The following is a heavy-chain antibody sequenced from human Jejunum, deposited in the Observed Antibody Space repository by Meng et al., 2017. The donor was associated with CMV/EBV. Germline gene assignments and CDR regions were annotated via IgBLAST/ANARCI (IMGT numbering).Heavy chain of an antibody. CDR2: IGVAGDT. J-gene: IGHJ6*02. Sequence: CAASGFTLRSYDMHWVRQATGKGREWVSTIGVAGDTYYVGSVKGRFTISRETAKNSLYLQMNSLRAGDTAVYYCSRVHPYYFGMDVWGQGTTVTVSS. V-gene: IGHV3-13*01. CDR3: SRVHPYYFGMDV. CDR1: GFTLRSYD.